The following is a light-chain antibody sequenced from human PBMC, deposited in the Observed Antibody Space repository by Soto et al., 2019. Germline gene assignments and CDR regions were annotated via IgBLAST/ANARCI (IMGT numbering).Light chain of an antibody. CDR1: DSNIGSNS. CDR2: YNN. J-gene: IGLJ1*01. V-gene: IGLV1-47*02. CDR3: AAWDASLSACV. Sequence: VLTQPPSASGTAGQVVTISCSGGDSNIGSNSVYWYQHLPRMAPKLLIYYNNQRPSGVPDRFSGSRSGTSASLAIVGLRSADEAVYYCAAWDASLSACVSGTGTKVTVL.